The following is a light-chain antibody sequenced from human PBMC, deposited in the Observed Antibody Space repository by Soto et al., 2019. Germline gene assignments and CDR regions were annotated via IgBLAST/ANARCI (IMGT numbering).Light chain of an antibody. CDR1: QSINNF. CDR3: QQRSNWPPTWT. Sequence: EIVLTQSPATLSLSPGERATLSRRASQSINNFIAWYQQKSGQPPRLVIYDVSKRATGIPARFSGSGSGTDFTLSISSLEPEDFAVYFCQQRSNWPPTWTFGPGTKVEVK. J-gene: IGKJ1*01. CDR2: DVS. V-gene: IGKV3-11*01.